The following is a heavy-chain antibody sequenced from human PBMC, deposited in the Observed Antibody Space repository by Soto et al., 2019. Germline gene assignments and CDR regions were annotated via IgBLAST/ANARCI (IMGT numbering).Heavy chain of an antibody. CDR2: IYYGGTT. Sequence: LSLTCDVSVEPMTGGYYWGWIRQSPGKGLEWIGSIYYGGTTYYNPSLRSRLAISIDTSKNQFSLRLSSVTAADTALYYCARGWYYFDVWGQGSLVTVSS. CDR3: ARGWYYFDV. CDR1: VEPMTGGYY. D-gene: IGHD2-15*01. J-gene: IGHJ4*02. V-gene: IGHV4-38-2*01.